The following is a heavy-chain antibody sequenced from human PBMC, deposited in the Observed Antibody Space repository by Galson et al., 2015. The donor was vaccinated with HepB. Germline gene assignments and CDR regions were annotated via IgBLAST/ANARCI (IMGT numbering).Heavy chain of an antibody. D-gene: IGHD6-19*01. CDR2: ISYDGSNK. CDR1: GFTFSFYW. CDR3: AKDKQWLSYYYYGIDV. Sequence: SLRLSCAASGFTFSFYWMHWVRQAPGKGLEWVAVISYDGSNKYYADSVKGRFTISRDNSKNTLYLQMNSLRAEDTAVYYCAKDKQWLSYYYYGIDVWGQGTTVTVSS. J-gene: IGHJ6*02. V-gene: IGHV3-30*18.